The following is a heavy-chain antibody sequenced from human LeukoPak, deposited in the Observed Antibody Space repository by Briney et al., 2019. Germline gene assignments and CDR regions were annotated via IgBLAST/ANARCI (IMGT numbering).Heavy chain of an antibody. Sequence: PGGSLRLSCAASEFKFSDYWMNWVRQAPGKGLEWVANINQDGSKTEYVDSVKGQFSIYRDNANKSLFLRMDSLRSEDAAVYYCAKGSEDSPYRPCAAWGPGTVVTVSS. V-gene: IGHV3-7*01. D-gene: IGHD3-16*01. J-gene: IGHJ5*02. CDR1: EFKFSDYW. CDR2: INQDGSKT. CDR3: AKGSEDSPYRPCAA.